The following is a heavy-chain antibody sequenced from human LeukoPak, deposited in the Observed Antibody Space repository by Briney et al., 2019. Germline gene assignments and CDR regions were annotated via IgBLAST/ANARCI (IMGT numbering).Heavy chain of an antibody. D-gene: IGHD1-20*01. Sequence: GGSLRLSCAASGFTFSSYAMSWARQAPGKGLEWVSAISGSGGSTYYSDSVKGRFTISRDNSKNTLYLQMNSLRAEDTAVYYCAKAAYNSQYYYYYYYMDVWGKGATVTVSS. V-gene: IGHV3-23*01. CDR1: GFTFSSYA. J-gene: IGHJ6*03. CDR3: AKAAYNSQYYYYYYYMDV. CDR2: ISGSGGST.